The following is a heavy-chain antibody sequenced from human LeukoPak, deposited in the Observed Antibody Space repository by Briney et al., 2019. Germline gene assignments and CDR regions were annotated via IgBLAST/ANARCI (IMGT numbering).Heavy chain of an antibody. CDR1: GFTFSSYW. CDR3: VRDKASTGRPAIFDY. J-gene: IGHJ4*02. D-gene: IGHD1-1*01. CDR2: IKEDGSER. Sequence: GGSLRLSCAASGFTFSSYWMSWVRQAPGKGLEWVASIKEDGSERDFEDSVKGRFTISRDNAKNSLYLQMNSLRAEDTAVYYCVRDKASTGRPAIFDYWGQGTLVTVSS. V-gene: IGHV3-7*03.